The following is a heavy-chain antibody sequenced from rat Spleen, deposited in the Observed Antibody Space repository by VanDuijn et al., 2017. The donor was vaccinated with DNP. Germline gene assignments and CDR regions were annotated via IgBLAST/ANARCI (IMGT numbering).Heavy chain of an antibody. CDR2: ISPSGGTT. CDR1: GFTFSDYN. V-gene: IGHV5-7*01. J-gene: IGHJ2*01. CDR3: TTLNYYASLSGYFDH. Sequence: EVQLVESGGDLVQPGRSLKLSCVASGFTFSDYNMAWVRQAPKKGLEWVATISPSGGTTYYRDSVKGRFTISRDNARNALYLQMDSLRSEDTATYYCTTLNYYASLSGYFDHWGQGVMVTVSS. D-gene: IGHD1-12*01.